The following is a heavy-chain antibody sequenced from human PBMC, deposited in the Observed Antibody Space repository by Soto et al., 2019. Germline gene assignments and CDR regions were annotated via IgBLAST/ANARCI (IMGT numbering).Heavy chain of an antibody. CDR2: INHSGST. Sequence: SETLSLTCAVYGGSFSGYYWSWIRQPPGKGLEWIGEINHSGSTNYNPSLKSRVTISVDTSKNQFSLKLSSVTAADTAVYYCARVRDYDSSGYFDYWGQGTLVTVSS. V-gene: IGHV4-34*01. CDR1: GGSFSGYY. D-gene: IGHD3-22*01. CDR3: ARVRDYDSSGYFDY. J-gene: IGHJ4*02.